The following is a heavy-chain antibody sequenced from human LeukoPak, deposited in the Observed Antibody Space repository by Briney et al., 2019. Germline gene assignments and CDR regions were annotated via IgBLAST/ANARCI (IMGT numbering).Heavy chain of an antibody. D-gene: IGHD1-26*01. V-gene: IGHV1-18*01. J-gene: IGHJ4*02. CDR1: GYTFTRYS. CDR3: ARVTEWELLPDFDY. Sequence: ASVKVSCKASGYTFTRYSIYWVRQAPGQGLEWMGWISAYNGNTNYAQKLQGRVTMTTDTSTSTAYMELRSLRSDDTAVYYCARVTEWELLPDFDYWGQGTLVTVSS. CDR2: ISAYNGNT.